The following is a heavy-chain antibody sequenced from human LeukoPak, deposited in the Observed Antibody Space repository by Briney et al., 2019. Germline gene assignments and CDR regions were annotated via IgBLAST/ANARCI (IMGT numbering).Heavy chain of an antibody. CDR1: GFTFSSYE. CDR2: ISSSGSTI. CDR3: AKDPGLYSSSPGADY. Sequence: GGSLRLSCAASGFTFSSYEMNWVRQAPGKGLEWVSYISSSGSTIYYADSVKGRFTISRDNSKNTLYLQMNSLRAEDTAVYYCAKDPGLYSSSPGADYWGQGTLVTVSS. V-gene: IGHV3-48*03. J-gene: IGHJ4*02. D-gene: IGHD6-6*01.